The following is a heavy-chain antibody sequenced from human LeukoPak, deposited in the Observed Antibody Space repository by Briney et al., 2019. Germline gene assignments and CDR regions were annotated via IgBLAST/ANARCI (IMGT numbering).Heavy chain of an antibody. V-gene: IGHV3-23*01. CDR2: VSGSGGST. CDR3: AKGAASRGYTYVAN. D-gene: IGHD5-18*01. Sequence: GGSLRLSCAASAFTFRPYAMIWVRQAPGKGLEWVSTVSGSGGSTYYADSVKGRFTTSRDNSNNTLYLEMNSLRAEDTAVYYCAKGAASRGYTYVANWGQGTLVTVSS. J-gene: IGHJ4*02. CDR1: AFTFRPYA.